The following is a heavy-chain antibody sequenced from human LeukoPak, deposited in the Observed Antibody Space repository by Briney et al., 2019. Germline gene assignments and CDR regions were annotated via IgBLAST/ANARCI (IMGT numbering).Heavy chain of an antibody. Sequence: GASVKVSCKASGYSFTSSAISWVRQAPGQGLEWMGWISAYNGNTNYAQKLQGRVTMTTDTSTTKAYMELRSLRSDDTAVYYCATVTSYGPPDYWGQGTLVTVSS. CDR3: ATVTSYGPPDY. V-gene: IGHV1-18*01. J-gene: IGHJ4*02. CDR2: ISAYNGNT. CDR1: GYSFTSSA. D-gene: IGHD3-10*01.